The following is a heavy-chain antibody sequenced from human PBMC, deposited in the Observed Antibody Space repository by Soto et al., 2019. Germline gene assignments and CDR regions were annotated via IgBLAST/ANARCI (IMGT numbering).Heavy chain of an antibody. V-gene: IGHV4-39*01. CDR1: GGSISGSDYH. CDR3: ARFFDS. J-gene: IGHJ4*02. Sequence: QLQLQESGPGLVKPSETLSLTCTVSGGSISGSDYHWGWIRQPPGKGLDWIGSIYYTGRTYYNPSLKSRATIYLDTSKNQFSLNLNSVTAADTAVYYCARFFDSWGQGTLVTVSS. CDR2: IYYTGRT.